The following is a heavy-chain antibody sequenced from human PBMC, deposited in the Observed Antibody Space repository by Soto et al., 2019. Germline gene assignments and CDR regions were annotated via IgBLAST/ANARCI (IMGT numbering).Heavy chain of an antibody. J-gene: IGHJ4*02. Sequence: EVQLLESGGGLAQPGGSLRLSCAASGFTFSSYAMSWVRQAPGKGLEWVSAISGSGVSTYYADSVKGRFTISRDNSKNTLYLQMNSLRAEDTAVYYCVKSPGMYYYDSSGYYHYDYWGQGTLVTVSS. CDR2: ISGSGVST. V-gene: IGHV3-23*01. CDR3: VKSPGMYYYDSSGYYHYDY. D-gene: IGHD3-22*01. CDR1: GFTFSSYA.